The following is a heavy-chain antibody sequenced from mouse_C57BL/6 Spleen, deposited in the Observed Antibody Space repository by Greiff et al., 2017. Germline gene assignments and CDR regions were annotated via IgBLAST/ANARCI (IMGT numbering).Heavy chain of an antibody. J-gene: IGHJ2*01. CDR1: GFTFRSHG. Sequence: EMILVESWGDLVKPGGFLKLLCATFGFTFRSHGISLVCPTPVKRLEWVATISSGCMYTYYPDSVKGRFTISRDNAKNTLYLQMSSLKSEDTAMYYCARQGGSNWEYYFDYWGQGTTLTVSS. V-gene: IGHV5-6*02. D-gene: IGHD4-1*01. CDR2: ISSGCMYT. CDR3: ARQGGSNWEYYFDY.